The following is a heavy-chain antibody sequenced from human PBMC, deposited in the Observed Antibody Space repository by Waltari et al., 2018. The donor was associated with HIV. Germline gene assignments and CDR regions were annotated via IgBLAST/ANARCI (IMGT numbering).Heavy chain of an antibody. V-gene: IGHV4-34*02. CDR2: INHSGRT. CDR1: GGSSSNYY. Sequence: QVQLQQWGTGLLQPPATLSLTCAVQGGSSSNYYWSWIRQPPGKGLEWIAEINHSGRTNYNPSLKSRLTISVDTSKTQFSVKLTSVTAADTAVYFCARGQYGPGSREDYCGQGTLVTVAS. J-gene: IGHJ4*02. CDR3: ARGQYGPGSREDY. D-gene: IGHD3-10*01.